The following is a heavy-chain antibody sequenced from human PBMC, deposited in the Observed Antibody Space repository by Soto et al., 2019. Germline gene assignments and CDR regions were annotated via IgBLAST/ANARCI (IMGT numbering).Heavy chain of an antibody. D-gene: IGHD1-7*01. J-gene: IGHJ4*02. V-gene: IGHV1-2*02. Sequence: QVQLVQSGAEVKKSGASVKVSCKASGYTFTGYYIHWVRQAPGQGLEWMGEISPNSGGTKYAQKFQGRVTMTRDTSISTVYMELSNFSPDDTAVYYCGRGRSGELVVFYWGQGTLVTVYS. CDR1: GYTFTGYY. CDR3: GRGRSGELVVFY. CDR2: ISPNSGGT.